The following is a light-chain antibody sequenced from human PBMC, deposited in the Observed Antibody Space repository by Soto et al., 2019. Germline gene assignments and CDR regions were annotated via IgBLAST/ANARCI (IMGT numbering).Light chain of an antibody. J-gene: IGKJ4*01. CDR2: AAS. Sequence: DIQMTQSPSSVSASVGDRVTITCRASQAISSWLAWYQHKPGKAPSLLIYAASSLQSGVPSRFRGSGSGTDFALTIAGLESEDFATYYCQQANSFPLTFGGGTKVEIK. V-gene: IGKV1D-12*01. CDR3: QQANSFPLT. CDR1: QAISSW.